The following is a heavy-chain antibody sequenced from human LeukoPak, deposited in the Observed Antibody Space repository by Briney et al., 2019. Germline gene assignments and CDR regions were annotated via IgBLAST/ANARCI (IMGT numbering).Heavy chain of an antibody. CDR2: IRSKAYGGTT. CDR1: GFTFGDFA. CDR3: TRDNAAAGSYWYFDL. Sequence: GGSLRLCCTASGFTFGDFAMSWVRQAAGKGLEWVSFIRSKAYGGTTEYAASVKGRFTISRDDSKSIAYLQINSLKTEDTAVYYCTRDNAAAGSYWYFDLWGRGTLVTVSS. D-gene: IGHD6-13*01. J-gene: IGHJ2*01. V-gene: IGHV3-49*04.